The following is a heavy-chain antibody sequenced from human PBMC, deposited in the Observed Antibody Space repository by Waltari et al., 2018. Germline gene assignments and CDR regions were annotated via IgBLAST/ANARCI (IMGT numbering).Heavy chain of an antibody. V-gene: IGHV3-33*01. CDR2: IWYDGSNK. CDR1: GFTFSSYG. Sequence: QVQLVESGGGVVQPGRSLRLSCAASGFTFSSYGMHWVRQAPGKGLEWVAVIWYDGSNKYYAESVKGRFTISRDNSKNTLYLQMNSLRAEDTAVYYCAREWGYYFDYWGQGTLVTVSS. CDR3: AREWGYYFDY. J-gene: IGHJ4*02. D-gene: IGHD7-27*01.